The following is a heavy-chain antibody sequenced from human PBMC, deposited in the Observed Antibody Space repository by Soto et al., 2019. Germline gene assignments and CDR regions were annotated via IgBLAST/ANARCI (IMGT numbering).Heavy chain of an antibody. CDR1: GFTFSSYG. V-gene: IGHV3-33*01. Sequence: QVQLVESGGGVVQPGRSLRLSCAASGFTFSSYGMYWVRQAPGKGLEWVAVIWYDGSNKYYADSVKGRFTISRDNSKNTLYLQMNSLRAEDTAVYYCARDRRGPCDYWGQGTLVTVSS. CDR2: IWYDGSNK. CDR3: ARDRRGPCDY. D-gene: IGHD3-10*01. J-gene: IGHJ4*02.